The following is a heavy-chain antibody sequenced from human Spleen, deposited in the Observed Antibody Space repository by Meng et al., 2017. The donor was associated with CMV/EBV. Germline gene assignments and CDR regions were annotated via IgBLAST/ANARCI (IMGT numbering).Heavy chain of an antibody. V-gene: IGHV3-43D*03. CDR2: ISWDGGST. Sequence: GGSLRLSCAASGFTFDDYAMHWVRQAPGKGLEWVSLISWDGGSTYYADSVKGRFTISRDNSKNSLYLQMNSLRAEDTALYYCANGELGYCSSTICSDAFDIWGQGTMVTVSS. D-gene: IGHD2-2*01. CDR1: GFTFDDYA. J-gene: IGHJ3*02. CDR3: ANGELGYCSSTICSDAFDI.